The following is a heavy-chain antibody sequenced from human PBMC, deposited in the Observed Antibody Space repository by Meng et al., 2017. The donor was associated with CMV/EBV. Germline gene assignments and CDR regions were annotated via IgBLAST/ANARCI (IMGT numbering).Heavy chain of an antibody. CDR2: IGYNSDYI. D-gene: IGHD3-10*01. J-gene: IGHJ4*02. CDR3: AKSRGGYGSGSYYTFDS. V-gene: IGHV3-9*01. CDR1: GFTFDRSA. Sequence: GGSLRLSCAASGFTFDRSAINWVRQFPGKGLEWVSGIGYNSDYIGYADSVKGRFTISRDNAKNSVYLQMNSLRPEDTALYYCAKSRGGYGSGSYYTFDSWGQGTLVTVSS.